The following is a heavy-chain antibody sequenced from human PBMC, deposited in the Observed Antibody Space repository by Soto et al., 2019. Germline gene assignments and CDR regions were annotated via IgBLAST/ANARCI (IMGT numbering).Heavy chain of an antibody. CDR1: GGTFSSYA. CDR3: ARAPYCGGDCYSYYFDY. V-gene: IGHV1-69*13. Sequence: SVKVSCKASGGTFSSYAISWVRQAPGQGLEWMGGIIPIFGTANYAQKFQGRVTITADESTSTAYMELSSLRSEDTAVYYCARAPYCGGDCYSYYFDYWGQGTLVTVSS. D-gene: IGHD2-21*02. CDR2: IIPIFGTA. J-gene: IGHJ4*02.